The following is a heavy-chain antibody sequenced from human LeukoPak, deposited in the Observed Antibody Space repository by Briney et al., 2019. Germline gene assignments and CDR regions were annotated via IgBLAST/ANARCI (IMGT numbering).Heavy chain of an antibody. Sequence: GRSLRLSCAASGFTFSSYGMHWVRQAPGKGLEWVAATWYDGSNKYYADSVKGRFTISRDNSKNTLYLQMNSLRVEDTAFYYCARDLAYCRLDYWGQGMLVTVSS. V-gene: IGHV3-33*01. CDR2: TWYDGSNK. D-gene: IGHD2-21*02. CDR1: GFTFSSYG. CDR3: ARDLAYCRLDY. J-gene: IGHJ4*02.